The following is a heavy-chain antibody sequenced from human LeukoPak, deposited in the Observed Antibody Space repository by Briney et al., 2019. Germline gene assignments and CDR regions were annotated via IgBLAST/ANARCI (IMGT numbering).Heavy chain of an antibody. CDR1: GFTFDDYA. Sequence: SLRLSCAASGFTFDDYAMHWVRQAPGKGLEWVSGISWNSGSIGYADSVKGRFTISRDNAKNSLYLQMNSLRAEDTALYYCAKDAAGDGTGHFDYWGQGTLVTVSS. D-gene: IGHD3/OR15-3a*01. CDR2: ISWNSGSI. CDR3: AKDAAGDGTGHFDY. V-gene: IGHV3-9*01. J-gene: IGHJ4*02.